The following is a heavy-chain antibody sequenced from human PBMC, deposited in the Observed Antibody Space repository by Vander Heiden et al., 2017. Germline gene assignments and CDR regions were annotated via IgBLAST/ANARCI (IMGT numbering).Heavy chain of an antibody. J-gene: IGHJ6*02. CDR2: ISAYNGNT. CDR1: GYTSTSYG. Sequence: QVQLVQSGADVKKPGASVKGSCKASGYTSTSYGISWVRQAPGQGLEWMGWISAYNGNTNYAQKLQGRVTMTTDTSTSTAYMELRSLRSDDTAVYYCAREAMTYYGVRYGMDVWGQGTTVTVSS. V-gene: IGHV1-18*01. D-gene: IGHD4-17*01. CDR3: AREAMTYYGVRYGMDV.